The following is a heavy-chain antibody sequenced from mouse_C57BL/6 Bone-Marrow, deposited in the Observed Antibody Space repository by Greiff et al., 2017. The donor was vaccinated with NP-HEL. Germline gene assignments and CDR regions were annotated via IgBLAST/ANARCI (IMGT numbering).Heavy chain of an antibody. V-gene: IGHV5-4*01. J-gene: IGHJ4*01. CDR2: ISDGGSYT. D-gene: IGHD3-3*01. CDR1: GFTFSSYA. CDR3: ARRGGTHYYAMDY. Sequence: EVQVVESGGGLVKPGGSLKLSCAASGFTFSSYAMSWVRQTPEKRLEWVATISDGGSYTYYPDNVKGRFTISRDNAKNNLYLQMSHLKSEDTAMYYCARRGGTHYYAMDYWGQGTSVTVAS.